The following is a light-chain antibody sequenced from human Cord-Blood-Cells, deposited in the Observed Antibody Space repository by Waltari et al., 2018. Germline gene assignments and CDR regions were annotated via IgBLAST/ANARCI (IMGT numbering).Light chain of an antibody. Sequence: QSALSQPASASASPGQSITISCPGPSSDVGGSSYLLWYHQHPRKAPKHMVYEVRNRAPGVSNRFSGSESGNTASLTISGLQAEDEADYYCSSYTSSSNVVFGGGPQLTVL. CDR3: SSYTSSSNVV. CDR1: SSDVGGSSY. V-gene: IGLV2-14*01. CDR2: EVR. J-gene: IGLJ2*01.